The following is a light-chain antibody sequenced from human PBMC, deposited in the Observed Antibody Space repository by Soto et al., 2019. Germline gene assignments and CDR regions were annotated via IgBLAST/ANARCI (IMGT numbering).Light chain of an antibody. CDR1: QSVNSNH. Sequence: EIVLTQSPGTLSLSPGERAPLSCRASQSVNSNHIAWYQQKPGQAPRLLIYGPSSRATGIPERFSGSGSGTDFTLSISRLEPEDFAVYFCHQFGSSPQTFGHGTKVEIK. CDR3: HQFGSSPQT. J-gene: IGKJ1*01. CDR2: GPS. V-gene: IGKV3-20*01.